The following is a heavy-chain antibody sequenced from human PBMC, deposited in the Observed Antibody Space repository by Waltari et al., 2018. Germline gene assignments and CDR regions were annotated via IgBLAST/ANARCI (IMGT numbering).Heavy chain of an antibody. CDR2: ISYGGTNK. CDR1: GFTFSKHT. Sequence: VHLVESGGGVVQPGRSRRLSWAASGFTFSKHTMHGLRRAPGKGLEWVAVISYGGTNKYYADSVKGRFTISRDNSKSTLFLQLNSLRAEDTALYYCAGEPYRSTGLFDYWGQGTLVTVSS. V-gene: IGHV3-30-3*01. J-gene: IGHJ4*02. CDR3: AGEPYRSTGLFDY. D-gene: IGHD1-1*01.